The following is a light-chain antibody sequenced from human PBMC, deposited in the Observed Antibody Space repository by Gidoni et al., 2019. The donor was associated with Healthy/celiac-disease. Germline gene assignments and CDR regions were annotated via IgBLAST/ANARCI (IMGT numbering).Light chain of an antibody. CDR3: QQSYSTPGYT. CDR2: AAS. CDR1: QGISSY. V-gene: IGKV1-39*01. J-gene: IGKJ2*01. Sequence: DIQITQSPSSLSASVGDRVTITCRASQGISSYLNWYQQKPGKAPKLLIYAASSMQSGVPSRFSGSGSGTDFTLTISSLQPEDFATYYCQQSYSTPGYTFGQGTKLEIK.